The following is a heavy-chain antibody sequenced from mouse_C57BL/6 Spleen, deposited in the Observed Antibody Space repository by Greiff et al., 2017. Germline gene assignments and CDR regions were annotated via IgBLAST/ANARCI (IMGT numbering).Heavy chain of an antibody. CDR3: ARGGLYYSNLDY. J-gene: IGHJ2*01. CDR2: IYPGSGNT. V-gene: IGHV1-76*01. Sequence: QVQLQQSGAELVRPGASVKLSCKASGYTFTDYYINWVKQRPGQGLEWIARIYPGSGNTYYNEKFKGKATLTAEKSSSTAYMQLSSLTSEDSAVYFCARGGLYYSNLDYWGQGTTLTVSS. CDR1: GYTFTDYY. D-gene: IGHD2-5*01.